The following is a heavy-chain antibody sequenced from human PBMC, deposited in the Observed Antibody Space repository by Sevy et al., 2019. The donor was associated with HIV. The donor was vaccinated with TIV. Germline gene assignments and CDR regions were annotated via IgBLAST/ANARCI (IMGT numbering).Heavy chain of an antibody. D-gene: IGHD4-17*01. V-gene: IGHV3-11*01. CDR2: ISGSGDSI. Sequence: GESLKISCAASGFTLSDYYMSWIRQAPGKGLQWISYISGSGDSIYYADSVKGRFTISRDNTKNSLYLQMNRLRAEDTAVYFCARDHEKDGDLGDYYYYAMDVWGQGTTVPVSS. J-gene: IGHJ6*02. CDR1: GFTLSDYY. CDR3: ARDHEKDGDLGDYYYYAMDV.